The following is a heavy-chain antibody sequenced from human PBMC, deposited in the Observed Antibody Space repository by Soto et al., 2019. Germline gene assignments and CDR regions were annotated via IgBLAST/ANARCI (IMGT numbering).Heavy chain of an antibody. J-gene: IGHJ6*02. CDR2: IYPGDSDT. D-gene: IGHD3-10*01. V-gene: IGHV5-51*01. Sequence: GESLKISCKGSGYSFTSYWIGWVRQMPGKGLEWMGIIYPGDSDTRYSPSFQGQVTISADKSISTAYLQWSSLKASDTAMYYCVRHSRGNYYGSGSYFYGMGVWGQGTTVTVSS. CDR3: VRHSRGNYYGSGSYFYGMGV. CDR1: GYSFTSYW.